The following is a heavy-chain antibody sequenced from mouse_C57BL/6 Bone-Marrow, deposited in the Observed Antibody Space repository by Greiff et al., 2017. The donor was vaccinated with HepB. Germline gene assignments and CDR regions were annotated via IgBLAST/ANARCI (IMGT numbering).Heavy chain of an antibody. Sequence: QVQLQQPGAELVKPGASVKVSCKASGYTFTSYWMHWVKQRPGQGLEWIGRIHPSGSDTNYNQKFKGKATLTVDKSSSTAYLELNSLTSEDSAVYYCARYRDYAWGQGTSVTVSS. CDR2: IHPSGSDT. CDR3: ARYRDYA. J-gene: IGHJ4*01. CDR1: GYTFTSYW. D-gene: IGHD2-4*01. V-gene: IGHV1-74*01.